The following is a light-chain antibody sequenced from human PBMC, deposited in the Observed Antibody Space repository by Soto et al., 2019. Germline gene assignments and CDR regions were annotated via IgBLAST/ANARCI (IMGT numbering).Light chain of an antibody. Sequence: QSALTQPASVSGSPGQSITISCTGTSSDVGSYNLVSWYQQHPGKAPKHMISEVSKRPSRISDRFSGSKSGSTASLTISGLQAEDEDDDYCCSYAGTSTHTVFGGGTQLTVL. CDR1: SSDVGSYNL. J-gene: IGLJ7*01. V-gene: IGLV2-23*02. CDR3: CSYAGTSTHTV. CDR2: EVS.